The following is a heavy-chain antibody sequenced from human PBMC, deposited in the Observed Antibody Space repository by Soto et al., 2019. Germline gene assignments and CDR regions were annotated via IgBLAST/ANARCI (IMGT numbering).Heavy chain of an antibody. CDR1: GDSLSNHY. CDR3: ARDRYFYDSRAYYRTLGS. V-gene: IGHV4-59*11. J-gene: IGHJ5*01. CDR2: IFHSGIT. Sequence: SETLSLTCTISGDSLSNHYWTWIRQSPGKGLEWIGYIFHSGITDYNPSVKSRVTISIDKSRNLFSLNLTSVTAADTAVYYCARDRYFYDSRAYYRTLGSWGQGPLVTVS. D-gene: IGHD3-22*01.